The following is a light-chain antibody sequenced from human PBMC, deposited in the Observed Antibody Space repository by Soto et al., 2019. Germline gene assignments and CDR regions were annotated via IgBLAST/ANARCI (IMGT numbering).Light chain of an antibody. J-gene: IGLJ2*01. CDR2: DVS. Sequence: QSALTQPASVSGSPGQSITISCTGTSSDVGGYNYVFWYQQHPGKAPKLMIYDVSNRPSGVSNRFSGSKSGNTASLTISGLQAEDEADYYCCSYTSSSTYVLFGGGTKLTVL. CDR3: CSYTSSSTYVL. CDR1: SSDVGGYNY. V-gene: IGLV2-14*01.